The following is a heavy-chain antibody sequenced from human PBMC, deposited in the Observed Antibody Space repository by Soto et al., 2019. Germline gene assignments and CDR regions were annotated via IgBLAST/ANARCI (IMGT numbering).Heavy chain of an antibody. CDR2: ISYSGNT. J-gene: IGHJ4*02. CDR3: ATSFRYFDK. D-gene: IGHD3-9*01. CDR1: GGSISNFY. V-gene: IGHV4-59*08. Sequence: SETLSLTCTVSGGSISNFYWSWIRQPPGKGLEWIGYISYSGNTNYNLALKSRVSISVATSKDTVTLQMNNLTLDDTAVYYCATSFRYFDKWGQGTRDTV.